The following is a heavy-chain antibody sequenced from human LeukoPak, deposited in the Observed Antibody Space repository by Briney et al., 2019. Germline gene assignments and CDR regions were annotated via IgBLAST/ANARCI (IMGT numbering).Heavy chain of an antibody. V-gene: IGHV3-30*02. CDR3: AKGPMTTVTTGHLYYYYYMDV. D-gene: IGHD4-11*01. J-gene: IGHJ6*03. CDR2: IRYEGSNK. Sequence: GGSLRLSCAASGFTFSTYGMNWVRQAPGKGLEWVTSIRYEGSNKYYANSVKGRFTISRDNSKNTLYLQMNSLRAEDTAVYYCAKGPMTTVTTGHLYYYYYMDVWGKGTTVTVSS. CDR1: GFTFSTYG.